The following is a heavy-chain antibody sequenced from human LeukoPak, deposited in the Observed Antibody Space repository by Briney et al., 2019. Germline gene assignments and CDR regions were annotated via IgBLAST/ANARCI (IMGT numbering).Heavy chain of an antibody. CDR2: LKTDGSRT. CDR1: GFIFKNYW. J-gene: IGHJ4*02. V-gene: IGHV3-74*01. Sequence: GGSLRLSCVGTGFIFKNYWMHWVRQAPGKGLEWVSRLKTDGSRTNYADSVKGRFTISRDNTKNTVYHQMNSLRDEDTAVYYCSGDHPGSNSLDHWGQGTLVTVSS. D-gene: IGHD1-1*01. CDR3: SGDHPGSNSLDH.